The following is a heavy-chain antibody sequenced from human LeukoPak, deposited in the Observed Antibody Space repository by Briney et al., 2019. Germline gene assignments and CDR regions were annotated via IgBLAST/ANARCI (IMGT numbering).Heavy chain of an antibody. CDR1: GYTFTSYD. V-gene: IGHV1-8*03. CDR2: MNPNSGNT. D-gene: IGHD3-10*01. J-gene: IGHJ4*02. CDR3: ARARGPRQKDDY. Sequence: GASVKVSCKASGYTFTSYDINWVRQATGQGLEWLGWMNPNSGNTGYAQKFQGRVTITRNTSISTAYMELSSLRSEDTAVYYCARARGPRQKDDYWGQGTLVTVSS.